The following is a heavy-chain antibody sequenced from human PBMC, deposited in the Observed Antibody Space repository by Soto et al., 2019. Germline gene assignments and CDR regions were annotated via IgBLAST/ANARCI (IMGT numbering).Heavy chain of an antibody. CDR1: GFTFSSYA. CDR2: ISYDGSNK. D-gene: IGHD1-7*01. J-gene: IGHJ6*02. V-gene: IGHV3-30-3*01. CDR3: ARDQGGTTLYYHRMDV. Sequence: QVQLVESGGGVVQPGRSLRLSCAASGFTFSSYAMHWVRQAPGQGLEWVALISYDGSNKYYADSVKGRFTISRDNSKNTLYLQMNRLRPEDTAVYHCARDQGGTTLYYHRMDVWGQGTTVTVSS.